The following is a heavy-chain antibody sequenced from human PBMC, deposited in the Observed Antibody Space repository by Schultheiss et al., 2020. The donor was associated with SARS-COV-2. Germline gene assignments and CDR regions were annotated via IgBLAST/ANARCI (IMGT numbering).Heavy chain of an antibody. V-gene: IGHV3-33*01. CDR3: ARTYGGYPFDY. CDR1: GFTFSSYG. J-gene: IGHJ4*02. Sequence: GGSLRLSCAASGFTFSSYGMHWVRQAPGKGLEWVAVIWYDGSNKYYADSVKGRFTISRDNSKNTLYLQMNSLRAEDMAVYYCARTYGGYPFDYWGQGTLVTVSS. CDR2: IWYDGSNK. D-gene: IGHD5-12*01.